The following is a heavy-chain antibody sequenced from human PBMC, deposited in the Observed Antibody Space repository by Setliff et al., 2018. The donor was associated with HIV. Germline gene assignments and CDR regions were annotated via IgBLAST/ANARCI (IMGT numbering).Heavy chain of an antibody. D-gene: IGHD3-10*01. CDR1: GYSISSGYY. CDR2: IYHSGST. V-gene: IGHV4-38-2*02. J-gene: IGHJ2*01. CDR3: ARDPYGITTRDWYFDR. Sequence: PSETLSLTCTVSGYSISSGYYWGWIRQPPGKGLEWIGSIYHSGSTYYNPSLKSRVTISVDTSKNQFSLKLSSVTAADTAVYYCARDPYGITTRDWYFDRWGRGTRVTGSS.